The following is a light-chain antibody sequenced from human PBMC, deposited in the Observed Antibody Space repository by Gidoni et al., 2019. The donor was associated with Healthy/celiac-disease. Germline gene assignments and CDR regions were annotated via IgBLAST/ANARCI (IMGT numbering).Light chain of an antibody. CDR1: SSNIGAGYD. CDR3: QSYDSSLSVV. CDR2: GNS. V-gene: IGLV1-40*01. J-gene: IGLJ2*01. Sequence: QSVLTQPPSVSGAPGQRVTISCPGSSSNIGAGYDVHWYQQLPGTAPKVLIYGNSNRPSGVPDRFSGSKSGTSASLAITGLQAEDEADYYCQSYDSSLSVVFGGGTKLTVL.